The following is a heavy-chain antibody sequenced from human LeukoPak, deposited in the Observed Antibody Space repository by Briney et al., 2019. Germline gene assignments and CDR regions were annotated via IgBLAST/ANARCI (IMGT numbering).Heavy chain of an antibody. V-gene: IGHV4-39*01. CDR1: GGSISSSSYY. D-gene: IGHD4-23*01. J-gene: IGHJ4*02. CDR2: IYYSGST. CDR3: ARLATVVSPLRY. Sequence: SETLSLTCTVSGGSISSSSYYWGWIRQPPGKGLEWIGSIYYSGSTYYNPSLKSRVTISVDTSKNQFSLKLSSVTAADTAVYYCARLATVVSPLRYWGQGTLVTVSS.